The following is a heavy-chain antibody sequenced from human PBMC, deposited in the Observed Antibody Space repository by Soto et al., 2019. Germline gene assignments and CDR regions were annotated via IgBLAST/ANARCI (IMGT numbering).Heavy chain of an antibody. CDR2: IYYSGST. J-gene: IGHJ4*02. CDR3: ARSPEATVTAFDY. Sequence: QVQLQESGPGLVKPSQTLSLTCTVSGGSISGGCYYWSWIRQHPGKGLEWIGYIYYSGSTYYNPSHKSRVTIPIDTSKNQSSLKLSSVTAADTAVYFCARSPEATVTAFDYWGQGTMVTVSS. D-gene: IGHD4-17*01. V-gene: IGHV4-31*03. CDR1: GGSISGGCYY.